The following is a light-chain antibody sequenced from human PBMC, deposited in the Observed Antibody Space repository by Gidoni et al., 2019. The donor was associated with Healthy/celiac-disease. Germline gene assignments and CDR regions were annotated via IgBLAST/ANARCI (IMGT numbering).Light chain of an antibody. CDR2: DAS. J-gene: IGKJ1*01. CDR3: QQRSNWPPWT. CDR1: QSVSSY. V-gene: IGKV3-11*01. Sequence: IVFTQSPATLSLSPGERATLSCRASQSVSSYFAWYQQKPGQAPRLLIYDASNRATGIPARFSGSGSGTDFTLTISSLEPEDFAVYYCQQRSNWPPWTFXQXTKVEIK.